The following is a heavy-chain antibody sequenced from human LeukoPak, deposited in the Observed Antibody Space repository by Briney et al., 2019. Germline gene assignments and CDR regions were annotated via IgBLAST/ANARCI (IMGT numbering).Heavy chain of an antibody. D-gene: IGHD1-14*01. V-gene: IGHV4-59*08. CDR2: THNNGDS. CDR3: ARQPGGTAAFDM. CDR1: GGAINSHY. J-gene: IGHJ3*02. Sequence: SETLSLTCSVSGGAINSHYWSWIRQLPGTQLEWIAYTHNNGDSNYNPSLKSRVTIILDTSKNLFSLRLSSVTAADTAMYYCARQPGGTAAFDMWGQGTMVTVSS.